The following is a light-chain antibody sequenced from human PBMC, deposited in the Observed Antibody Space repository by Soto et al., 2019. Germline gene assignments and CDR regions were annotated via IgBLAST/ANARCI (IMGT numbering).Light chain of an antibody. CDR3: QQYYSFPIT. CDR1: QSVTTY. V-gene: IGKV1-39*01. Sequence: DIQMTQSPSSLSASVGDRVTITCRASQSVTTYLHWYQQKAGEAPKLLIYAASTLQSGVPSRFSGSGSGTDFTLTISCLQSEDFATYYCQQYYSFPITFGQGTRLEI. J-gene: IGKJ5*01. CDR2: AAS.